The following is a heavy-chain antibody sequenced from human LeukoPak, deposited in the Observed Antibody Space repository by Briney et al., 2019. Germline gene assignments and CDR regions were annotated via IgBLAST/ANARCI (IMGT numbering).Heavy chain of an antibody. V-gene: IGHV4-39*01. Sequence: SETLSLTCTVSGGSISSSSYYWGWIRQPPGKGLEWIGSIYYSGSTYYNPSLNSRVTISVDTSKNQPSLKLSSVTAADTAVYYCARRDRNDILTGYYTPFDYWGQGTLVTVSS. CDR2: IYYSGST. D-gene: IGHD3-9*01. CDR1: GGSISSSSYY. J-gene: IGHJ4*02. CDR3: ARRDRNDILTGYYTPFDY.